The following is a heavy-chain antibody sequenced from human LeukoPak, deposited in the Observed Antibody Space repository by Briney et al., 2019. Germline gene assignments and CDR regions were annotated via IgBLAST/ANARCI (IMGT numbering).Heavy chain of an antibody. V-gene: IGHV1-2*02. CDR1: GYTFTGYY. J-gene: IGHJ1*01. CDR3: ARGPMTPQYFQY. CDR2: INPNSGGT. Sequence: ASVKVSCKASGYTFTGYYMHWVRQALGQGLEWMGWINPNSGGTNYAQKFQGRVTMTTDTSTSTAYTELRSLRSDDTAVYYCARGPMTPQYFQYWGQGTLVTVSS.